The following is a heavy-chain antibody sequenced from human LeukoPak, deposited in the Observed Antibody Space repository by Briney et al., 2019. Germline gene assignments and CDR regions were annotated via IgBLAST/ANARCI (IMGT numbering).Heavy chain of an antibody. CDR3: AKHYGGGAADYFDY. CDR1: GLTFSSYA. V-gene: IGHV3-23*01. Sequence: GGSLRLSCAASGLTFSSYAMSWVRQAPGKRLEWVSAISGSGGSTYYADSVKGRFTISRDNSKNTLYLQMNSLRAEDTALYYCAKHYGGGAADYFDYWGQGTLVTVSS. CDR2: ISGSGGST. D-gene: IGHD3-16*01. J-gene: IGHJ4*02.